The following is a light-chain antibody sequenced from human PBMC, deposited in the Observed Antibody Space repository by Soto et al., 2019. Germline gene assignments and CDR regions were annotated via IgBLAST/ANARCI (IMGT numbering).Light chain of an antibody. CDR3: QQSYSISLET. CDR1: QSIRTY. Sequence: DTQMTQSPSSLSASVGDRVTITCRASQSIRTYLNWYQQKPGKAPKLLIYGASSLHDGVPSRFSGSGSGTDFTLTISSLQPDDFATYYCQQSYSISLETFGQGTKVEIK. J-gene: IGKJ1*01. V-gene: IGKV1-39*01. CDR2: GAS.